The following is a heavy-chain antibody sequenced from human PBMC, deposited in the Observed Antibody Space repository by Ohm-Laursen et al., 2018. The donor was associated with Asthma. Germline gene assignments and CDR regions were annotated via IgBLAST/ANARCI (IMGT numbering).Heavy chain of an antibody. V-gene: IGHV4-34*01. J-gene: IGHJ3*01. CDR2: INHSGST. Sequence: SDTLSLTWAVYGGSFSGYYWSWIRQPPGKGLEWIGEINHSGSTNYNPSLKSRVTISVDTSKNQFSLKLSSVTAADTAVYYCARDFLSGGYAFDVWGQGTMVTVSS. CDR1: GGSFSGYY. CDR3: ARDFLSGGYAFDV. D-gene: IGHD3-10*01.